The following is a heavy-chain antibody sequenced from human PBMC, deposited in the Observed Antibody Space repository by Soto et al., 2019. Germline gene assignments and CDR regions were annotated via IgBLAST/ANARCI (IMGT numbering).Heavy chain of an antibody. J-gene: IGHJ3*02. CDR3: AKQYSSSFWAFVI. CDR1: GFTFSSYA. CDR2: ISGSGGST. D-gene: IGHD6-13*01. V-gene: IGHV3-23*01. Sequence: EVQLLESGGGLVQPGGSLRLSCAASGFTFSSYAMSWVRQAPGKGLEWVSAISGSGGSTYYADYVKGRFTISRDNSKNTLYLQMNSLSAKDKPLDYFAKQYSSSFWAFVIWGQGRMVSVSS.